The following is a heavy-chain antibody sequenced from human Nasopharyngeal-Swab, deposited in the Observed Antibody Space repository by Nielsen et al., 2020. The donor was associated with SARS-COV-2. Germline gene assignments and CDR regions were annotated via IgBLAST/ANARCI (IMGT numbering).Heavy chain of an antibody. CDR3: AKEGLSIAAAGTVDY. CDR2: ISGSGGST. D-gene: IGHD6-13*01. Sequence: VRQAPGKGLEWVSAISGSGGSTYYADSVKGRFTISRDNSKNTLYLEVNSLRAEDTAVYYCAKEGLSIAAAGTVDYWGQGTLVTVSS. V-gene: IGHV3-23*01. J-gene: IGHJ4*02.